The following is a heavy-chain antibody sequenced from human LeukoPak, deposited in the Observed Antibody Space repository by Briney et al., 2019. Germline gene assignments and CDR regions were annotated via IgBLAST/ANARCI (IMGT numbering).Heavy chain of an antibody. V-gene: IGHV1-2*02. D-gene: IGHD3-3*01. CDR3: ARGDSLEWLLYYFDY. CDR2: INPNSGST. CDR1: GYTFTGYY. J-gene: IGHJ4*02. Sequence: ASVKVSCKASGYTFTGYYMHWVRQAPGQGLEWMGWINPNSGSTNYAQKFQGRVTMTRDTSISTAYMELSRLRSDDTAVYYCARGDSLEWLLYYFDYWGQGTLVTVSS.